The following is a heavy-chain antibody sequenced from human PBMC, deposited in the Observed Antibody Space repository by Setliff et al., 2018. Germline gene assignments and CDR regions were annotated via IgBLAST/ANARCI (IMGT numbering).Heavy chain of an antibody. J-gene: IGHJ6*02. CDR1: GGSISSGGYY. Sequence: CTVSGGSISSGGYYWSWIRQPPGKGLEWIGYIYYSGSTYYNPSLKSRVTISVDTSKNQFSLKVSSVTAADTAVYYCARENRYSSGWYSYYYGMDVWGQGTTVTVSS. CDR2: IYYSGST. CDR3: ARENRYSSGWYSYYYGMDV. D-gene: IGHD6-19*01. V-gene: IGHV4-61*08.